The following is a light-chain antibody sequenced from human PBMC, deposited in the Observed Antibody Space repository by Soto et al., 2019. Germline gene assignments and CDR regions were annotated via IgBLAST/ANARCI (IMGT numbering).Light chain of an antibody. Sequence: QSVLTQPRSVSGSPGQSVSISCTGTSSDVGRYSYVSWYQQHPGKAPKLMIYDVSERPSGVSNRFSGSKSGNTASLTISGLQAEDEADYYCSSYTSSSTWVFGGGTQLTVL. CDR2: DVS. V-gene: IGLV2-11*01. CDR1: SSDVGRYSY. CDR3: SSYTSSSTWV. J-gene: IGLJ3*02.